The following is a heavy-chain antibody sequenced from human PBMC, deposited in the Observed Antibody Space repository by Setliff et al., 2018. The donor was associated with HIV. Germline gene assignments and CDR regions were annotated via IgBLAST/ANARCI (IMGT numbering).Heavy chain of an antibody. Sequence: SLTCSVSGGSISSYYWSWIRQPPGKGLEWIGYIYYSGSTNYNPSLKSRVTISLDTSKNQFSLELSSVTAADTAVYYCARHGLIGDWYYYMDVWGKGTTVTVSS. V-gene: IGHV4-59*08. D-gene: IGHD7-27*01. CDR3: ARHGLIGDWYYYMDV. J-gene: IGHJ6*03. CDR2: IYYSGST. CDR1: GGSISSYY.